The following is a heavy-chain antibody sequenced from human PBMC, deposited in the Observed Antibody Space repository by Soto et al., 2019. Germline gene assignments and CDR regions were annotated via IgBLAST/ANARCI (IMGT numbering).Heavy chain of an antibody. CDR2: INHSGST. Sequence: PSETLSLTCAVYGGSFSGYYWIWIRQPPGKGLEWIGEINHSGSTNYNPSLKSRVTISVDTSKNQFSLKLSSVTAADTAVYYCARGRANYYGSGSYYMAWGQGTLVTVSS. CDR1: GGSFSGYY. J-gene: IGHJ5*02. D-gene: IGHD3-10*01. V-gene: IGHV4-34*01. CDR3: ARGRANYYGSGSYYMA.